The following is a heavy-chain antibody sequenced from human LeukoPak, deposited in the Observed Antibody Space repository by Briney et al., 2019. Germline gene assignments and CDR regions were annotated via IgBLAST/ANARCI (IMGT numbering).Heavy chain of an antibody. J-gene: IGHJ4*01. CDR2: INWNGGST. D-gene: IGHD3-3*01. Sequence: GGSLRLSCAASGFTFDDYGMSWVRQAPGKGLEWVSGINWNGGSTGYADSVKGRFTISRDNAKNSLYLQMNSLRAEDTALYYCGRYKTPFFLALFLFDLWGQGTLVTVPS. CDR3: GRYKTPFFLALFLFDL. V-gene: IGHV3-20*04. CDR1: GFTFDDYG.